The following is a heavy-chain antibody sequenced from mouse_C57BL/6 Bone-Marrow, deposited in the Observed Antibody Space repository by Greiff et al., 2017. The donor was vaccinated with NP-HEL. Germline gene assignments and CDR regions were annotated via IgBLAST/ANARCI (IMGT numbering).Heavy chain of an antibody. V-gene: IGHV1-15*01. CDR3: TSSWAFAY. J-gene: IGHJ3*01. Sequence: QVQLQQSGAELVKPGASVTLSCTASGYTFTDYEMHWVKQTPVHGLEWIGAIDPETGGTAYNQKFKGKAILTADKSSSTAYMELRSLTSEVSAVYYCTSSWAFAYWGQGTLVTVSA. CDR1: GYTFTDYE. D-gene: IGHD1-1*01. CDR2: IDPETGGT.